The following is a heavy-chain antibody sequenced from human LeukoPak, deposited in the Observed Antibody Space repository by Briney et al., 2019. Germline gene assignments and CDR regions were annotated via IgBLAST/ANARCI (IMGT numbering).Heavy chain of an antibody. CDR2: IIPIFGTA. CDR3: ARDFVGSWYFGWFDP. CDR1: GGSFSSEA. J-gene: IGHJ5*02. D-gene: IGHD6-13*01. Sequence: SVKVSCKAFGGSFSSEAISWVRQAPGQGLGWMGRIIPIFGTANYAQKFQGRVTITTDESTSTAYMELSRLRSDDTAVYYCARDFVGSWYFGWFDPWGQGTLVTVSS. V-gene: IGHV1-69*05.